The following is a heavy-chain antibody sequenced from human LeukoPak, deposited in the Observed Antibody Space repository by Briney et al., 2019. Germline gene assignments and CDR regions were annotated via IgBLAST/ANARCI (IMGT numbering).Heavy chain of an antibody. D-gene: IGHD3-16*02. CDR3: ARDDDYVWGSYRNHLFDY. Sequence: GGSLRLSCAASGFTFSSYSMNWVRQAPGKGLEWVSSISSSSSYIYYADSVKGRFTISRDNAKNSLYLQMNSLRAEDTAVYYCARDDDYVWGSYRNHLFDYWGQGILVTVSS. CDR2: ISSSSSYI. CDR1: GFTFSSYS. V-gene: IGHV3-21*01. J-gene: IGHJ4*02.